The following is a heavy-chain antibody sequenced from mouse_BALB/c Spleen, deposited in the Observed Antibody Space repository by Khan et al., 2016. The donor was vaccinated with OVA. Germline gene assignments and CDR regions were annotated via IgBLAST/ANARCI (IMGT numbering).Heavy chain of an antibody. D-gene: IGHD1-2*01. V-gene: IGHV1-77*01. CDR1: GYTFTDYY. CDR3: ARGNYFGYTFAY. CDR2: ISPGSGDT. Sequence: QVQLKQSGAELARPGASVKLSCTASGYTFTDYYINWVKQRTGQGLEWIGEISPGSGDTYYNERFMGKATLTADKSSSTAYMQLSSLTSEASAVYFCARGNYFGYTFAYWGQGTLVTVSA. J-gene: IGHJ3*01.